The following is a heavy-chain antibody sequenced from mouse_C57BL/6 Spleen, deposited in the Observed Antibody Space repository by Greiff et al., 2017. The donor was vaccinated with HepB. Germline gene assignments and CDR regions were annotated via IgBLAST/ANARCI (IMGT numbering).Heavy chain of an antibody. CDR1: GYAFSSSW. V-gene: IGHV1-82*01. CDR3: AGETGGYYFDY. D-gene: IGHD4-1*01. J-gene: IGHJ2*01. Sequence: QVQLQQSGPELVKPGASVKISCKASGYAFSSSWMNWVKQRPGKGLEWIGRIYPGDGDTNYNGKFKGKATLTADKSSSTAYMQLSSLTSEDSAVYFCAGETGGYYFDYWGQGTTLTVSS. CDR2: IYPGDGDT.